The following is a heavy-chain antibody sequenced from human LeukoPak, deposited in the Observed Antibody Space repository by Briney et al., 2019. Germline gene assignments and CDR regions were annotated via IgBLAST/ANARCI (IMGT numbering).Heavy chain of an antibody. D-gene: IGHD2-2*01. CDR1: GGSISSYY. V-gene: IGHV4-59*12. J-gene: IGHJ4*02. CDR3: ARKACSSASCSARYYFDY. CDR2: IYYSGST. Sequence: SETLSLTCTVSGGSISSYYWSWIRQPPGKGLEWIGYIYYSGSTNYNPSLKSRVTISVDTSKNQFSLKLSSVTAAETAVYYCARKACSSASCSARYYFDYWGQGTPVNVSS.